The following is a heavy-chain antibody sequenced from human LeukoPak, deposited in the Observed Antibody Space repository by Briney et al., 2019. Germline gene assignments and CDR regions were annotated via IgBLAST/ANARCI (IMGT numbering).Heavy chain of an antibody. J-gene: IGHJ4*02. CDR2: ISAYNGNT. D-gene: IGHD3-22*01. CDR3: ARSYYDSSGYYTVYYFDY. CDR1: GYTFTSYG. V-gene: IGHV1-18*01. Sequence: ASVKVSCKASGYTFTSYGISWVRQAPGQGLEWMGWISAYNGNTNYAQKLQGRATMTTDTSTSTAYMELRSLRSDDTAVYYCARSYYDSSGYYTVYYFDYWGQGTLVTVSS.